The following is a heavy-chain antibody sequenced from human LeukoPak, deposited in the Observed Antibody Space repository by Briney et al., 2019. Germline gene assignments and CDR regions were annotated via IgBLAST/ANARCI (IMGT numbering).Heavy chain of an antibody. Sequence: GGSLRLSCAASGFTLSSYWMSWVRQAPGKGLEWVANIKQDGSEKYYVDSVKGRFTISRDNAKNSLYLQMNSLRAEDTAVYYCARVRRYGPDYWGQGTLVTVSS. D-gene: IGHD1-1*01. CDR3: ARVRRYGPDY. V-gene: IGHV3-7*01. J-gene: IGHJ4*02. CDR2: IKQDGSEK. CDR1: GFTLSSYW.